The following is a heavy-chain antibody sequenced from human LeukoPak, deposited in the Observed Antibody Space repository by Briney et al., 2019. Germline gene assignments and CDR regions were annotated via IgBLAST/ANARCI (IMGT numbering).Heavy chain of an antibody. D-gene: IGHD1-26*01. CDR3: TTFSGGSYYLY. J-gene: IGHJ4*02. CDR1: GFTFSNAW. CDR2: IKSKTDGGTT. V-gene: IGHV3-15*01. Sequence: PGGSLRLSCAASGFTFSNAWMSWVRQAPGKGLEWVGRIKSKTDGGTTDYAAPVKGRFTTSRDDSKNTLYLQMNSLKTEDTAVYYCTTFSGGSYYLYWGQGTLVTVSS.